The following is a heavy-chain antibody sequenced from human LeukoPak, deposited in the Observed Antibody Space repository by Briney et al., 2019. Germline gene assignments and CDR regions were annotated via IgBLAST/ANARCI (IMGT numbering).Heavy chain of an antibody. CDR2: INHSGST. CDR3: ARWGHYGPLGY. D-gene: IGHD4-17*01. V-gene: IGHV4-34*01. CDR1: GGSFSGYY. Sequence: PSETLSLTCAVCGGSFSGYYWSWIRQPPGKGLEWIGEINHSGSTNYNPSLKSRVTISVDASKNQFSLKLSSATAADTAVYYCARWGHYGPLGYWGQGTLVTVSS. J-gene: IGHJ4*02.